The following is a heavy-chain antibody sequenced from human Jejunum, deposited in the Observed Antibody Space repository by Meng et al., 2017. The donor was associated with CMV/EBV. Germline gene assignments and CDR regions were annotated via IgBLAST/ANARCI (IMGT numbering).Heavy chain of an antibody. CDR3: ARDDAYCSSTTCYKMDY. J-gene: IGHJ4*02. D-gene: IGHD2-2*02. V-gene: IGHV4-4*02. Sequence: VSGGSISSHDWWSWVRQPPGKGLEWIGEIYNDGSTNYNPSLKSRVTISVDKSKNQFSLKVTSVTAADTAFYYCARDDAYCSSTTCYKMDYWGQGILVTV. CDR1: GGSISSHDW. CDR2: IYNDGST.